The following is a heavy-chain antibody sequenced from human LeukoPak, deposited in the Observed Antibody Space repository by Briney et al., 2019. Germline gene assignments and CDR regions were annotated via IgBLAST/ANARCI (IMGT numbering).Heavy chain of an antibody. CDR2: ISGSGGST. J-gene: IGHJ6*02. D-gene: IGHD5-18*01. Sequence: GGSLRLSCAASGFTFSSYAMSWVRQAPGKGLEWVSAISGSGGSTYYADPVKGRFTISRDNSKNTLYLQMNSLRAEDTAVYYCARDDRSSVPGYSYGFRYYYYGMDVWGQGTTVTVAS. V-gene: IGHV3-23*01. CDR1: GFTFSSYA. CDR3: ARDDRSSVPGYSYGFRYYYYGMDV.